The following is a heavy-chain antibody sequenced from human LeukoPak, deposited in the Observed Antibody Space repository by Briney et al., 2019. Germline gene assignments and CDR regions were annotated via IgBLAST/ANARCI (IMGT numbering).Heavy chain of an antibody. Sequence: PGGPLRLSCAASGFTLRSYWMSWVRQAPGKALEWVANIKQDGSETYYVDSVKGRFTISRENAKNFLYLQMNSLRAEDTAVYYCVRHTHYYDSTTTNRPQPVVYWGQGTLVTVSS. CDR2: IKQDGSET. CDR3: VRHTHYYDSTTTNRPQPVVY. J-gene: IGHJ4*02. D-gene: IGHD3-22*01. CDR1: GFTLRSYW. V-gene: IGHV3-7*02.